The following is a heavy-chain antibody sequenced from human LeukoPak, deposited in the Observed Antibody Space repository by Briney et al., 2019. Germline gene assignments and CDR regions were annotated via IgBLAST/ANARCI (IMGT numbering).Heavy chain of an antibody. CDR1: GYTLTELS. J-gene: IGHJ6*02. CDR2: FDPEDGET. D-gene: IGHD6-13*01. Sequence: ASVKVSCKASGYTLTELSMHWVRQAPGKGLEWMGGFDPEDGETIYAQKFQGRVTMTEDTSTDTAYMELSSLRSEDTAVYYCASSSWPRDVYYYYGMDVWGQGTTVTVSS. V-gene: IGHV1-24*01. CDR3: ASSSWPRDVYYYYGMDV.